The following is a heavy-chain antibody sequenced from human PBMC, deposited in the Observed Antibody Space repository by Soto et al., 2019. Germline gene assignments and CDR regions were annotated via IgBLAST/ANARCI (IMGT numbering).Heavy chain of an antibody. CDR3: ARSLWFGELH. V-gene: IGHV2-5*02. J-gene: IGHJ4*02. CDR1: GFSLSTTGVG. CDR2: IYWDNDK. D-gene: IGHD3-10*01. Sequence: QITLKESGPTLVKPTQTLTLTCSFSGFSLSTTGVGVGWIRQSPGKALEWLAIIYWDNDKRYSPSLKSRVTITKDTSKNQVVLTVTNLDPVDTSTYYCARSLWFGELHWGQGAVVTVSS.